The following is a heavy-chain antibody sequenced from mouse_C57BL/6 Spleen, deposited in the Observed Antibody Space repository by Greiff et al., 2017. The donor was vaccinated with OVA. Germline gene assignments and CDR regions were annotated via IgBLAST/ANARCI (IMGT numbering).Heavy chain of an antibody. CDR1: GYSFTGYF. CDR2: INPYNGDT. Sequence: EVQLQQSGPELVKPGDSVKISCKASGYSFTGYFMNWVMQSHGKSLEWIGRINPYNGDTFYNQKFKGKATLTVDKSSSTAHMELRSLTSEDSAVYYCARYDYTEFWYVDVWGTGTTVTVSS. CDR3: ARYDYTEFWYVDV. J-gene: IGHJ1*03. D-gene: IGHD2-4*01. V-gene: IGHV1-20*01.